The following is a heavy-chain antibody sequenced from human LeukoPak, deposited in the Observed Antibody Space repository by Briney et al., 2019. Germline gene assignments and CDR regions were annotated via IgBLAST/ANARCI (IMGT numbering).Heavy chain of an antibody. CDR1: GGSISSYY. V-gene: IGHV4-59*01. Sequence: SETLSLTCTVSGGSISSYYWSWIRQPPGKGLEWIGYIYYSGSTNYNPSLKSRVTISVDTSKNHFSLKLSYVTAADTAVYYCARDVAADTQTDENWFDPWGQGTLVTVSS. D-gene: IGHD6-13*01. J-gene: IGHJ5*02. CDR2: IYYSGST. CDR3: ARDVAADTQTDENWFDP.